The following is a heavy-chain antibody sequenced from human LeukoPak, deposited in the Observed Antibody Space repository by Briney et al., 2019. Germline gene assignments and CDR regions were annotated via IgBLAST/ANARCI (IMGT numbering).Heavy chain of an antibody. J-gene: IGHJ6*03. CDR1: GGSIISSSYY. CDR3: ARHLPTSGSYPYYYYYYMDV. V-gene: IGHV4-39*01. Sequence: SGTLSLTFPVSGGSIISSSYYGGWIRQPPGKGLEWIGSIYYSGSTYYNPSLKSRVTISVDTSKNHFSLKLSSVTAADTAVYYCARHLPTSGSYPYYYYYYMDVWGKGTTVTVSS. CDR2: IYYSGST. D-gene: IGHD1-26*01.